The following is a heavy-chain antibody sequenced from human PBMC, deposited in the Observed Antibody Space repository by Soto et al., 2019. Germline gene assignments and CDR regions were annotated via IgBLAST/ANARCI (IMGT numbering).Heavy chain of an antibody. Sequence: SATRSLTCTVSGGAISTYYWTWIRQPAGKGLEWIGRIYSSGSTKYNPSLQSRVTMSLDTSNNQFSLRLTSVTAADTAVYYCARGQRFSDWFDPWGQGTLVTVSS. CDR1: GGAISTYY. CDR2: IYSSGST. V-gene: IGHV4-4*07. J-gene: IGHJ5*02. D-gene: IGHD3-3*01. CDR3: ARGQRFSDWFDP.